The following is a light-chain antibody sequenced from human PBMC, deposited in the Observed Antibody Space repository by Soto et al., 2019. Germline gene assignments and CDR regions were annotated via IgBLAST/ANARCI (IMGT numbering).Light chain of an antibody. V-gene: IGKV3-11*01. CDR3: QQRYNSPTT. Sequence: EIVLTQSPATLSLSPGERATLSCRASQSVSSFLAWYQQKPGQAPRLLIYAASNRATGIPARFSGSGSGTDFTLTISSLEPEDFAVYYCQQRYNSPTTFGQGTRLEIK. CDR1: QSVSSF. CDR2: AAS. J-gene: IGKJ5*01.